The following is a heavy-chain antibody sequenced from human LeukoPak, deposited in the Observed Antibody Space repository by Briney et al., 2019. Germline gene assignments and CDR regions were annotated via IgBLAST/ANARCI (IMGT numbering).Heavy chain of an antibody. J-gene: IGHJ4*02. CDR1: GFNFNKYS. V-gene: IGHV3-21*04. CDR2: IRNSSTYI. D-gene: IGHD5-12*01. Sequence: GGSLRLSCSASGFNFNKYSMSWVRQAPGKGLEWVSSIRNSSTYIYYAQSVKGRFTISRDNTKKSLYLRMDSLRVEDTAAYYCARGYTDYDYPFDSWGQGTLVTVSS. CDR3: ARGYTDYDYPFDS.